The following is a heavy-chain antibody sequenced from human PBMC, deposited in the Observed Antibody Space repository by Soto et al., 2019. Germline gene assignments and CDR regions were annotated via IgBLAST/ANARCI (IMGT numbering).Heavy chain of an antibody. V-gene: IGHV3-48*01. J-gene: IGHJ4*02. CDR2: ISGSSSMI. CDR1: GFTFSSYS. D-gene: IGHD2-8*01. CDR3: ARDLNPRQEMLYALLGY. Sequence: EVQLVESGGGLVQPGGSLRLSCAASGFTFSSYSMNWVRQASGKGLEWVSYISGSSSMIYYADSVKGRFTNSRDNAKNSLYLQMNSLRAEDTAVYYCARDLNPRQEMLYALLGYWGQGTLVTVSS.